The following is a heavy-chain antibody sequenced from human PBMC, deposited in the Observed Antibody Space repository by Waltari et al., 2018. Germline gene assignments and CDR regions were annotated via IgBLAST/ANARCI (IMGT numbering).Heavy chain of an antibody. D-gene: IGHD3-3*01. J-gene: IGHJ4*02. V-gene: IGHV3-23*01. CDR2: ISGSGGST. CDR3: AKSALAEGPDDFWSGYQFFDY. CDR1: GFTFSSYA. Sequence: EVQLLESGGGLVQPGGSLRLSCAASGFTFSSYAMSWVRQAPGKGLEWVSAISGSGGSTYYADSVKGRFTISRDNSKNTLYLQMNSLRAEDTAVYYCAKSALAEGPDDFWSGYQFFDYWGQGTLVTVSS.